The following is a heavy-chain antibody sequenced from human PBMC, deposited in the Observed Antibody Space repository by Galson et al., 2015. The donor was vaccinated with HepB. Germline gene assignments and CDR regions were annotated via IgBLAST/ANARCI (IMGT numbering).Heavy chain of an antibody. CDR1: GFTFSSYG. CDR2: IWYGGSNK. V-gene: IGHV3-33*01. J-gene: IGHJ4*02. D-gene: IGHD5-12*01. CDR3: ARDRRGASGYDSFDY. Sequence: SLRLSCAASGFTFSSYGMHWVRQAPGKGLEWVAVIWYGGSNKYYADSVKGRFTISRDNSKNTLYLQMNNLRAEDTAVYYCARDRRGASGYDSFDYWGQGTLVTVSS.